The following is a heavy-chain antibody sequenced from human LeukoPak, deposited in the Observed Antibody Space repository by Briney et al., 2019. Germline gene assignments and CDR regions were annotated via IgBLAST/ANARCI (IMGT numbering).Heavy chain of an antibody. Sequence: ASVKVSCKASGYTFTGYYMHWVRQAPGQGLEWMGRINPNSGGTNYAQKFQGRVTMTRDTSISTAYMELSRPRSADTAVYYCARAGPVRDSFGGVIVWFDPWGQGTLVTVSS. J-gene: IGHJ5*02. CDR2: INPNSGGT. D-gene: IGHD3-16*02. CDR1: GYTFTGYY. V-gene: IGHV1-2*06. CDR3: ARAGPVRDSFGGVIVWFDP.